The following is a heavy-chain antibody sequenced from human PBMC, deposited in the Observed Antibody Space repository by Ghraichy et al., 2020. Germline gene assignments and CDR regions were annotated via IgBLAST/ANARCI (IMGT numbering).Heavy chain of an antibody. V-gene: IGHV4-59*08. CDR3: ARHRGRRRYYDSSGYYSEGVDY. CDR2: IYYSGST. Sequence: SETLSLTCTVSGGSISSYYWSWIRQPPGKGLEWIGYIYYSGSTNYNPSLKSRVTISVDTSKNQFSLKLSSVTAADTAVYYCARHRGRRRYYDSSGYYSEGVDYWGQGTLVTVSS. J-gene: IGHJ4*02. D-gene: IGHD3-22*01. CDR1: GGSISSYY.